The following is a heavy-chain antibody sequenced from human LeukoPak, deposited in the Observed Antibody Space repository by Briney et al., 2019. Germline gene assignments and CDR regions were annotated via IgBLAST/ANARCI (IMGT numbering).Heavy chain of an antibody. Sequence: SETLSLTCTVSGGSISSSSYYWGWIRQPPGKGLEWIGSIYYSGSTYYNPSLKSRVTISVDTSKNQFSLKLSSVTAADTAVYYCASLNSGSYSYYFDYWGQGTLVTVPS. V-gene: IGHV4-39*07. J-gene: IGHJ4*02. CDR2: IYYSGST. D-gene: IGHD3-10*01. CDR3: ASLNSGSYSYYFDY. CDR1: GGSISSSSYY.